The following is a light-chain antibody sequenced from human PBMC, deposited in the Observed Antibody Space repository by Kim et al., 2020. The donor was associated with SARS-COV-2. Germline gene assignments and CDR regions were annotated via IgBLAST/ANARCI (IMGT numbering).Light chain of an antibody. J-gene: IGLJ2*01. V-gene: IGLV2-14*03. CDR1: SSDVGGSNY. CDR3: SSYTSSSTPVV. CDR2: DVS. Sequence: QSITISCTGTSSDVGGSNYVSWYQQHPGKAPKLMIYDVSNRPSGVSNRFSGSKSGNTASLTISGLQAEDEADYYCSSYTSSSTPVVFGGGTQLTVL.